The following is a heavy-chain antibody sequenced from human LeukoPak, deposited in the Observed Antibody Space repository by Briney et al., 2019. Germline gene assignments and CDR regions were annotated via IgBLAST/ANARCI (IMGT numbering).Heavy chain of an antibody. CDR3: ASWDPRWAVARSTFDY. V-gene: IGHV3-21*01. Sequence: GGSLRLSCAASGFTFSSYSMNWVRQAPGKGLEWVSSISSSSSYIYYADSVKGRFTISRDNAKNSLYLQMNSLRAEDTAVYYCASWDPRWAVARSTFDYWGQGTLVTVSS. J-gene: IGHJ4*02. CDR1: GFTFSSYS. CDR2: ISSSSSYI. D-gene: IGHD6-19*01.